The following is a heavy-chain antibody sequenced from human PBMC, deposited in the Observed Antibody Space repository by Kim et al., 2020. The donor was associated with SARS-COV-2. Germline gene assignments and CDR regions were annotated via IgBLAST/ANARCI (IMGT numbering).Heavy chain of an antibody. Sequence: GGSLRLSCAASGFTFSSYEMNWVRQAPGKGLEWVSYISSSGSTIYYADSVKGRFTISRDNAKNSLYLQMNSLRAEDTAVYYCARSEAMVRGVIIHFDYWGQGTLVTVSS. V-gene: IGHV3-48*03. CDR2: ISSSGSTI. CDR1: GFTFSSYE. J-gene: IGHJ4*02. CDR3: ARSEAMVRGVIIHFDY. D-gene: IGHD3-10*01.